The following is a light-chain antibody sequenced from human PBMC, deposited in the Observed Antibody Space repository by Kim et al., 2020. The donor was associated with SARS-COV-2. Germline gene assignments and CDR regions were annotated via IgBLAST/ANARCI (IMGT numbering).Light chain of an antibody. CDR3: SSYTSSSTVV. CDR1: SSDVGCYNY. J-gene: IGLJ2*01. Sequence: GQSITISCTGTSSDVGCYNYVSWYQQHPGKAPKLMIYDVSKRPSGVSNRFSGTKSGNTASLTISGLQAEDEADYYCSSYTSSSTVVFGGGTQLTVL. V-gene: IGLV2-14*04. CDR2: DVS.